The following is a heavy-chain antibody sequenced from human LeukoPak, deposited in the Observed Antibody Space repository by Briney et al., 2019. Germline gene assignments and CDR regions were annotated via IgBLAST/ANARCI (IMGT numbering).Heavy chain of an antibody. J-gene: IGHJ4*02. D-gene: IGHD2-2*01. CDR1: GGSISSYY. Sequence: PSETLSLTCAVSGGSISSYYWSWIRQPPGKGLEWIGYIYYTGSTNHNPSLKSRVTISVDTSKNQFSLKLSSVTAADTAVYYCARQSTSNWYLDYWGQGTLVTVSS. CDR2: IYYTGST. V-gene: IGHV4-59*08. CDR3: ARQSTSNWYLDY.